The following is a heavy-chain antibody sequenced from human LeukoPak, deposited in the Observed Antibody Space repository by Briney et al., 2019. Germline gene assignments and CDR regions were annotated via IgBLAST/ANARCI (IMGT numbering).Heavy chain of an antibody. Sequence: ASVKVSCKASGYTFTSYGISWVRQAPGQGLEWMGWISAYNGNTNYAQKLQGRVTMTTDTSTSTAYMELRSLRSDDTAVYYCARDSRYYYGSGSSYYGMDVWGQGTTVTVSS. CDR3: ARDSRYYYGSGSSYYGMDV. D-gene: IGHD3-10*01. J-gene: IGHJ6*02. CDR2: ISAYNGNT. CDR1: GYTFTSYG. V-gene: IGHV1-18*01.